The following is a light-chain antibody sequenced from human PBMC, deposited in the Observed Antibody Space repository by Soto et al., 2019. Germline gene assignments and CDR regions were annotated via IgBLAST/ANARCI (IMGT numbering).Light chain of an antibody. Sequence: AIRMTQSPSSLAASTGDRVTITCRASKGISSSLAWYQQKPGKAPKFLIKAASTLQSGVPSRFSGSGSGTAFTLTISCLQFEDFTTYYCQHYFHYPDTFGQGTRLEIK. V-gene: IGKV1-8*01. J-gene: IGKJ2*01. CDR1: KGISSS. CDR2: AAS. CDR3: QHYFHYPDT.